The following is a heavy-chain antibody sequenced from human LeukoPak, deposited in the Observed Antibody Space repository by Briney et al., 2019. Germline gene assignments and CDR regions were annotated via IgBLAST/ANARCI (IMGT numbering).Heavy chain of an antibody. CDR3: ARDSYYGSGSPDY. D-gene: IGHD3-10*01. V-gene: IGHV3-21*01. CDR2: ISSSRSSI. CDR1: DFIFSSYS. J-gene: IGHJ4*02. Sequence: AGGSLRLSCAASDFIFSSYSMNWVRQAPGKGLEWVSSISSSRSSIYYADSVKGRFTISRDNGKNSLYLQMNRLRAEDTAVYYCARDSYYGSGSPDYWGQGTLVTVSS.